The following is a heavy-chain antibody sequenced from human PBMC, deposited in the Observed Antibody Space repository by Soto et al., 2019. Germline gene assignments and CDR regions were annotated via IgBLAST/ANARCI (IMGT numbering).Heavy chain of an antibody. J-gene: IGHJ4*02. CDR2: ISSSGSTI. Sequence: PGGSLRLSCAASGFTFSSYEMNWVRQAPGKGLEWVSYISSSGSTIYYADSVKGRFTISRDNAKNSLYLQMNSLRAEDTAVYYCARGRVGWLQFFSLVYWGQGTLVTVSS. CDR3: ARGRVGWLQFFSLVY. D-gene: IGHD5-12*01. CDR1: GFTFSSYE. V-gene: IGHV3-48*03.